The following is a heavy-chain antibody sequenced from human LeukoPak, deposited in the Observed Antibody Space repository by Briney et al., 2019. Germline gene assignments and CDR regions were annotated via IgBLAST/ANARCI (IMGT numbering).Heavy chain of an antibody. D-gene: IGHD3-10*01. CDR1: GFTFSSYA. J-gene: IGHJ4*02. V-gene: IGHV3-30-3*01. CDR2: ISYDGSNK. CDR3: AKGDLHGVTEADY. Sequence: PGRSLRLSCAASGFTFSSYAMHWVRQAPGKGLEWVAVISYDGSNKYYADSVKGRFTISRDNSKNTLYLQMNSLRAEDTAVYYCAKGDLHGVTEADYWGQGTLVTVSS.